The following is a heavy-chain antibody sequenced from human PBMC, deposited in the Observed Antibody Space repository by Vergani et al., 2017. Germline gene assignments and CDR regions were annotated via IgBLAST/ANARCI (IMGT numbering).Heavy chain of an antibody. V-gene: IGHV4-38-2*01. D-gene: IGHD6-6*01. CDR1: GYSISSGYY. CDR3: ASWEKHSSSSVPMDV. CDR2: IYHSGST. Sequence: QVQLQESGPGLVKPSETLSLTCAVSGYSISSGYYWGWIRQPPGKGLEWIGSIYHSGSTYYNPSLKSRVTISVDTSKNQFSLKLSSVTAADTAVYYCASWEKHSSSSVPMDVWGQGTTVTVSS. J-gene: IGHJ6*02.